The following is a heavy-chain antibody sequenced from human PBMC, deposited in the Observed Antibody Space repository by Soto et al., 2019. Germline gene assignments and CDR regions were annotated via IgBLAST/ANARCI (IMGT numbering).Heavy chain of an antibody. CDR3: ARVSSSQRYYYYGMDV. J-gene: IGHJ6*02. D-gene: IGHD6-6*01. CDR2: IYYSGST. Sequence: SETLSLTCAVPGGSISGSSFYWGWIRHPPEKGLESIGSIYYSGSTYYNPSLKSRVTISVDTSKNQFSLKLSSVTAADTAVYYCARVSSSQRYYYYGMDVWGQGTTVTVSS. V-gene: IGHV4-39*01. CDR1: GGSISGSSFY.